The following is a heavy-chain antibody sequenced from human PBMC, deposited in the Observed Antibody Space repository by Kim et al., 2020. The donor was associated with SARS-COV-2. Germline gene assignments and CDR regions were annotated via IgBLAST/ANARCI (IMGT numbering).Heavy chain of an antibody. J-gene: IGHJ6*02. D-gene: IGHD3-10*01. CDR1: GFTVSSNY. V-gene: IGHV3-53*01. Sequence: GGSLRLSCAASGFTVSSNYMSWVRQAPGKGLEWVSVIYSGGSTYYADSVKGRFTISRDNSKNTLYLQMNSLRAEDTAVYYCARDEYYYGSGSYYNPGYYYGMDVWGQGTTVTVSS. CDR2: IYSGGST. CDR3: ARDEYYYGSGSYYNPGYYYGMDV.